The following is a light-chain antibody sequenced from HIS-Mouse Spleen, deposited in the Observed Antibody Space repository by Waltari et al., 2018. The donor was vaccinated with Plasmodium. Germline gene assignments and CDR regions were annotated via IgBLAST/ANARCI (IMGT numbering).Light chain of an antibody. CDR2: DAS. V-gene: IGKV3-15*01. J-gene: IGKJ3*01. CDR1: QSVSSN. Sequence: IVLTQSPATLSVSPGERATLPCRARQSVSSNFAWYQQKPGQAPRLLIYDASTRATGIPARFSGSGSGTEFTLTISSLQSEDFAVYYCQQYNNWSFTFGPGTKVDIK. CDR3: QQYNNWSFT.